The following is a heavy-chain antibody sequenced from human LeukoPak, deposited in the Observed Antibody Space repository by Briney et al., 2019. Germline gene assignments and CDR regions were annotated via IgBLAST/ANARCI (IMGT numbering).Heavy chain of an antibody. V-gene: IGHV4-39*07. CDR3: ARVGADSSGLETWFDP. Sequence: SETLSLTCTVSGGSFSSSSYYWGWIRQPPGKGLEWIGSIYYSGSTYYNPSLKSRVTISVDTSKNQFSLKLSSVTAADTAVYYCARVGADSSGLETWFDPWGQGTLVTVSS. J-gene: IGHJ5*02. CDR1: GGSFSSSSYY. D-gene: IGHD3-22*01. CDR2: IYYSGST.